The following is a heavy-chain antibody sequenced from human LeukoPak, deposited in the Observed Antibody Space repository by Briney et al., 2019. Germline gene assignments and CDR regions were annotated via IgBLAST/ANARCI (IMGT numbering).Heavy chain of an antibody. CDR2: ISSSSSYT. D-gene: IGHD2-15*01. Sequence: GGSLRLSCAVSGFTFSDYWMTWIRQAAGKGLEWISYISSSSSYTNYADSVKGRFTISRDNAKNSLYLQMNTLRAEDTAVYYCARDPYCGGGSCYSNYFDYWGQGTLVTVSS. V-gene: IGHV3-11*06. J-gene: IGHJ4*02. CDR3: ARDPYCGGGSCYSNYFDY. CDR1: GFTFSDYW.